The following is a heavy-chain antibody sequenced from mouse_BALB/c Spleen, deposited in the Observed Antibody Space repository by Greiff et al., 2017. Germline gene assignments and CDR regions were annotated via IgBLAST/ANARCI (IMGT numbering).Heavy chain of an antibody. Sequence: VQLQQSGPELVKPGASVKMSCKASGYTFTDYYMTWVKQSHGKSLEWIGDINPNNGDTFYNQKFKGKATLTVDKSSSTAYMQLNSLTSEDSAVYYCASNYAMDYWGQGTSVTVSS. J-gene: IGHJ4*01. CDR2: INPNNGDT. CDR3: ASNYAMDY. CDR1: GYTFTDYY. V-gene: IGHV1-26*01.